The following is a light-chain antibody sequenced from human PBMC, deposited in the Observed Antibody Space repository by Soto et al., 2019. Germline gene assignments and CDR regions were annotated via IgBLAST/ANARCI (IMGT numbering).Light chain of an antibody. J-gene: IGKJ2*01. CDR2: AAS. CDR1: QGISSY. CDR3: QQRNSYPRT. Sequence: AIRMTQSPSSLSASTGDRVTITCRASQGISSYLAWYQQRPGKAPNLLISAASTLQSGVPSRFSGSGSETEFTLTITSLQPEDSATYYCQQRNSYPRTLGQGTKVDIK. V-gene: IGKV1-8*01.